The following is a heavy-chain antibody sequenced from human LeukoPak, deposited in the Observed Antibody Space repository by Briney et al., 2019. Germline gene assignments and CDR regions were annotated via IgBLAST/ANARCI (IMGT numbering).Heavy chain of an antibody. CDR1: GFTFSSYS. CDR3: ARDIVAVPAAPNYYYGMDV. CDR2: ISSSSSTI. J-gene: IGHJ6*02. Sequence: GGSLRLSCAASGFTFSSYSMNWVRQAPGKGLEWVSYISSSSSTIYYADSVKGRFTISRDNAKNSLYLQMNSLRAEDTAVYYCARDIVAVPAAPNYYYGMDVWGQGTTVTVSS. V-gene: IGHV3-48*01. D-gene: IGHD2-2*01.